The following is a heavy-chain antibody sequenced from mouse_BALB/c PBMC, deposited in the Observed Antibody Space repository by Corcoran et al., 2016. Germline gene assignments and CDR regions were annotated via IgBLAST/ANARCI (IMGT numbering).Heavy chain of an antibody. V-gene: IGHV1-18*01. CDR3: ARYYYGSSYSAMDY. D-gene: IGHD1-1*01. J-gene: IGHJ4*01. CDR1: GYSFTGYT. CDR2: INPYNGGT. Sequence: EVQLQQSGPELVKPGASMKISCKASGYSFTGYTMNWVKQSNGKNLGWIGLINPYNGGTSYNQKFKGKATLTVDKSSSTAYMELLSLTSEDSAVYYCARYYYGSSYSAMDYWGQGTSVTVSS.